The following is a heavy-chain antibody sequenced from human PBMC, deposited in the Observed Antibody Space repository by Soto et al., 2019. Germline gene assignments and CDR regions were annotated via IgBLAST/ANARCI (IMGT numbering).Heavy chain of an antibody. CDR2: ISGSGGST. V-gene: IGHV3-23*01. J-gene: IGHJ4*02. Sequence: GGSLRLSCAASGFTFSSYAMSWVRQAPGKGLEWVSAISGSGGSTYYADSVKGRFTISRDNSKNTLYLQMNSLRAEDTAVYYCASSDLNYDFWSGSDYWGQGTLVTVSS. CDR1: GFTFSSYA. CDR3: ASSDLNYDFWSGSDY. D-gene: IGHD3-3*01.